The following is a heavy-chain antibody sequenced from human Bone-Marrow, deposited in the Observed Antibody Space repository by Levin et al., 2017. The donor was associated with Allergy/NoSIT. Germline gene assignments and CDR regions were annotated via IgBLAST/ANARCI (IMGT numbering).Heavy chain of an antibody. CDR1: GFTFSSYA. CDR2: ISYDGSNK. D-gene: IGHD3-10*01. J-gene: IGHJ4*02. V-gene: IGHV3-30-3*01. Sequence: GGSLRLSCAASGFTFSSYAMHWVRQAPGKGLEWVAVISYDGSNKYYADSVKGRFTISRDNSKNTLYLQMNSLRAEDTAVYYCARSGSGSYYNDYWGQGTLVTVSS. CDR3: ARSGSGSYYNDY.